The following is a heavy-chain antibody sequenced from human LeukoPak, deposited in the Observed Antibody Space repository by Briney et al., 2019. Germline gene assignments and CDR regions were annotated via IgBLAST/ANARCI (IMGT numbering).Heavy chain of an antibody. J-gene: IGHJ4*02. CDR2: IYPGDSDT. CDR1: GYSFTSYW. V-gene: IGHV5-51*01. CDR3: ARLLGGGFDC. Sequence: GESLKISCKGSGYSFTSYWIGWVRQMPGKGLEWMGVIYPGDSDTRYSPSFQGQVTISAESISTAYLQWSNLKASDTAMYYCARLLGGGFDCWGQGTLVTVSS.